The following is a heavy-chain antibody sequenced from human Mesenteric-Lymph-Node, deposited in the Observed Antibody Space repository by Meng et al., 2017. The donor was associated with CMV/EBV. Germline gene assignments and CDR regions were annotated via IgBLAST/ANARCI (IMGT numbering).Heavy chain of an antibody. Sequence: SETLSLTCTASGGSISSGDYYWSWIRQPPGKGLEWIGSIYYSGSTYYNPSLKSRVTISVDTSKNQFSLKLRSVTAAGTAVYYCASVQPIPQYYYDSSGYYFAYWGQGTLVTVSS. CDR2: IYYSGST. V-gene: IGHV4-39*01. CDR3: ASVQPIPQYYYDSSGYYFAY. D-gene: IGHD3-22*01. CDR1: GGSISSGDYY. J-gene: IGHJ4*02.